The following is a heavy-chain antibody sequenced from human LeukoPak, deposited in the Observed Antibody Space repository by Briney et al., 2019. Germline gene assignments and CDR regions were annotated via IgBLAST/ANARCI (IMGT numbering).Heavy chain of an antibody. V-gene: IGHV1-3*01. D-gene: IGHD3-3*01. CDR2: INAGNGNT. CDR3: ARGIWSRTVSSYYFDY. CDR1: GGTFSSYA. Sequence: ASVKVSCKASGGTFSSYAISWVRQAPGQRLEWMGWINAGNGNTRYSQRFQGRVTITRDTSASTVYMEVTSLRSEDTAVYYCARGIWSRTVSSYYFDYWGQGTLVTVSS. J-gene: IGHJ4*02.